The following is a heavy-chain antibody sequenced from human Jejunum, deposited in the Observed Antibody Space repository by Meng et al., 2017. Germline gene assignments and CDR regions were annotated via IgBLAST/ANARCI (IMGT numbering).Heavy chain of an antibody. D-gene: IGHD2/OR15-2a*01. Sequence: VQLQEWGPGLVKPSGTLSLTCAVSGGSISNNTWWSWVRQPPGKGLEWIGEISHTGRINYNPSLKSRVTMSLDKSKNQFSLDLTSVTGADTAVYYCARDLLDPNIAATGWFDPWGQGTLVTVSS. CDR2: ISHTGRI. CDR1: GGSISNNTW. V-gene: IGHV4-4*02. J-gene: IGHJ5*02. CDR3: ARDLLDPNIAATGWFDP.